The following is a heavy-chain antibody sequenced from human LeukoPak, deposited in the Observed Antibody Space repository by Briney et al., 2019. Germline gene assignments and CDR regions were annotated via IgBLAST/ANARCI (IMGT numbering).Heavy chain of an antibody. CDR1: GGSFSGYY. V-gene: IGHV4-34*01. CDR2: INHSGST. D-gene: IGHD3-22*01. CDR3: ARVYDSSGDAFDI. Sequence: PSETLSLTCAVYGGSFSGYYWSWICQPPGKGLEWIGEINHSGSTNYNPSLKSRVTTSVDTSKNQFSLKLSSVTAADTAVYYCARVYDSSGDAFDIWGQGTMVTVSS. J-gene: IGHJ3*02.